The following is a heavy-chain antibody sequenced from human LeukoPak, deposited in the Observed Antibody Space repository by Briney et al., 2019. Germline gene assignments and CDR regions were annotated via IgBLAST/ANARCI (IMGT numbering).Heavy chain of an antibody. Sequence: ASVKVSCKASGYTFTGYYIHWVRQAPGQGLEWMGRINPNTGAANYAQKFQGRVTMTRDTSISTVYMALSRLFPGDTAVYYCAREQGVASWFDPWGQGTLVTVSS. D-gene: IGHD2-8*01. V-gene: IGHV1-2*06. J-gene: IGHJ5*02. CDR1: GYTFTGYY. CDR2: INPNTGAA. CDR3: AREQGVASWFDP.